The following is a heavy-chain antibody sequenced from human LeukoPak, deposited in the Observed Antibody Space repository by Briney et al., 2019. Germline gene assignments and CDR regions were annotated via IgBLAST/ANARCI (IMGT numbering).Heavy chain of an antibody. J-gene: IGHJ4*02. CDR2: IYYSGST. D-gene: IGHD6-19*01. Sequence: SSETLSLTCTVSGGSISSGGYHWSWIRQHPGKGLEWIGYIYYSGSTYYNPSLKSRVTISVDTSKNQFSLKLSSVTAADTAVYYCARLGGYSSHFDYWGQGTLVTVSS. CDR3: ARLGGYSSHFDY. CDR1: GGSISSGGYH. V-gene: IGHV4-31*03.